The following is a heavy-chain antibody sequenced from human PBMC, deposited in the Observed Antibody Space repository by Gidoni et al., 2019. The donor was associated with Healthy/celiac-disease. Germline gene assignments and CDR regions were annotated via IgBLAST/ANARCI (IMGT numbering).Heavy chain of an antibody. CDR2: IKQDGSEK. V-gene: IGHV3-7*01. J-gene: IGHJ4*02. Sequence: EVQLVESGGGLVQPGGSLRLSCAASGFTFSSYWMSWVRQAPGKGLEWVANIKQDGSEKYYVDSVKGRFTISRDNAKNSLYLQMNSLRAEDTAVYYCARDLRLRYFDWLLYLDYWGQGTLVTVSS. CDR1: GFTFSSYW. CDR3: ARDLRLRYFDWLLYLDY. D-gene: IGHD3-9*01.